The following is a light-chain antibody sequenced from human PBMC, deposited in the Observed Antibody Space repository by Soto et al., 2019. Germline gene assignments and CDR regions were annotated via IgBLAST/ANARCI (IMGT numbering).Light chain of an antibody. CDR3: QQRSTWPLT. CDR2: DAS. Sequence: EIVFTQSPATLSLSPLERSTLSCRASQNVGGYLAWYQQKPGQAPRLLIYDASNRATGIPARFSGSGSGTDFSLAISSLEPEDLAVYYCQQRSTWPLTFGGGTKVDIK. CDR1: QNVGGY. V-gene: IGKV3-11*01. J-gene: IGKJ4*01.